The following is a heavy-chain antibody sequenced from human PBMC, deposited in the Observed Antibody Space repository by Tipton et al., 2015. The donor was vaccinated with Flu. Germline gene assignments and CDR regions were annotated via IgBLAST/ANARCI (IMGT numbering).Heavy chain of an antibody. CDR1: GASISGHY. V-gene: IGHV4-4*07. CDR2: ISFSGKA. CDR3: ARGGDPHYYGSGGQYSKGGGSCWFDP. D-gene: IGHD3-22*01. Sequence: LRLSCTVSGASISGHYWSWLRQPVGKGLEWLGRISFSGKANNKPSFKNGPSMSIDMYNNQFSLNLTSVTAADSAVYYCARGGDPHYYGSGGQYSKGGGSCWFDPWGQGTLVTVSS. J-gene: IGHJ5*02.